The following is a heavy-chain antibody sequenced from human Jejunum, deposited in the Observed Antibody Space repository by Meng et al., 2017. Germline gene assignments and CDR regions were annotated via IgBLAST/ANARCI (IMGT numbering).Heavy chain of an antibody. CDR2: IWFDGSKT. J-gene: IGHJ4*02. CDR1: GFTFRSYG. CDR3: ARYRSGSSDY. Sequence: QEPLVGSGGGVVQPGTSLRLSCAASGFTFRSYGMHWVRQAPGKGLEWVAVIWFDGSKTYYADSVKGRFTVSRDNSKNTLYLQMNSLRADDTAVYYCARYRSGSSDYWGPGTLVTVSS. D-gene: IGHD6-19*01. V-gene: IGHV3-33*01.